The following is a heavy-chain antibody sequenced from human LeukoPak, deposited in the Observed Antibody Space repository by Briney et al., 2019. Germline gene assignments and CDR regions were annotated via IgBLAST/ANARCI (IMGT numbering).Heavy chain of an antibody. J-gene: IGHJ6*04. CDR3: ARDMSENPNYYYYGMDV. CDR2: ISYDGSNK. Sequence: PGRSLRLSCAASGFTFSSYAMHWVRQAPGKGLEWVAVISYDGSNKYYADPVKGRFTISRDNSKNTLYLQMNSLRAEDTAVYYCARDMSENPNYYYYGMDVWGKGTTVTVSS. CDR1: GFTFSSYA. V-gene: IGHV3-30*04.